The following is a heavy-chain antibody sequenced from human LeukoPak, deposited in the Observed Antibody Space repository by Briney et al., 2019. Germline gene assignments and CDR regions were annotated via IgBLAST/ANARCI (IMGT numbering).Heavy chain of an antibody. Sequence: GRSLRLSCAASGFTFDVYAMHWVRQAPGRGLEWVSGLCGNGGSIDYADSVKGRFTISRDNAKSSLHLQMNSLRAEDTAVYHCARAHYYLDSSGYPSYYGMDVGGQGTTVIVSS. CDR1: GFTFDVYA. D-gene: IGHD3-22*01. V-gene: IGHV3-9*01. CDR3: ARAHYYLDSSGYPSYYGMDV. CDR2: LCGNGGSI. J-gene: IGHJ6*02.